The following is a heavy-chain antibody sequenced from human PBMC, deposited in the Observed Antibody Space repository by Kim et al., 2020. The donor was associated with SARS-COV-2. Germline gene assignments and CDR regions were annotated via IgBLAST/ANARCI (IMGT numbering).Heavy chain of an antibody. CDR1: GYTFTGYY. Sequence: ASVKVSCKASGYTFTGYYMHWVRQAPGQGLEWMGRINPNSGGTNYAQKFQGRVTMTRDTSISTAYMELSRLRSDDTAVYYCASAEITIFGVVIYENWFDPWGQGTLVTVSS. CDR2: INPNSGGT. CDR3: ASAEITIFGVVIYENWFDP. J-gene: IGHJ5*02. V-gene: IGHV1-2*06. D-gene: IGHD3-3*01.